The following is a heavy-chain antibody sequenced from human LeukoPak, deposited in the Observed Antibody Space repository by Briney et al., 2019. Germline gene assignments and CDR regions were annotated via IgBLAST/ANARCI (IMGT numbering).Heavy chain of an antibody. CDR2: IHYSGST. D-gene: IGHD6-6*01. CDR3: ARVRQLGHHDAFDI. V-gene: IGHV4-59*01. CDR1: GGSITNYY. J-gene: IGHJ3*02. Sequence: SETLSLTCTVSGGSITNYYWTWIRQPPGKGLEWIGYIHYSGSTNYNPSLKSRVTISVDTSKNQFSLKLSSVTAADTAVYYCARVRQLGHHDAFDIWGQGTMVAVSS.